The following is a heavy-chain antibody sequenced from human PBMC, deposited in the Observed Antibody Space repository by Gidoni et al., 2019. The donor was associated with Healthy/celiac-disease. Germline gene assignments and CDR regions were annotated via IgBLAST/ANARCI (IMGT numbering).Heavy chain of an antibody. CDR1: GGSISSSSYY. CDR3: ARATDYDILTGNWFDP. CDR2: IYYSGST. J-gene: IGHJ5*02. V-gene: IGHV4-39*07. D-gene: IGHD3-9*01. Sequence: QLQLQESGPGLVKPSETLSLTCTVSGGSISSSSYYWGWIRQPPGKGLEWIGSIYYSGSTYYNPSLKSRVTISVDTSKNQFSLKLSSVTAADTAVYYCARATDYDILTGNWFDPWGQGTLVTVSS.